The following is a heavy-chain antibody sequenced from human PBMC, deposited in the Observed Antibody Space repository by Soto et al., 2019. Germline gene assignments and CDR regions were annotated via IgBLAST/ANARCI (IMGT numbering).Heavy chain of an antibody. Sequence: GGSLRLSCAASGFTFSSYGMHWVRQAPCKGLEWVAVISYDGSNKYYADSVKGRFTISRDNSKNTLYLQMNSLRAEDTAVYYCARQPRPLPARLNTNDWYYYGMDVWGQGPTVTVSS. CDR2: ISYDGSNK. CDR1: GFTFSSYG. V-gene: IGHV3-30*03. CDR3: ARQPRPLPARLNTNDWYYYGMDV. D-gene: IGHD1-1*01. J-gene: IGHJ6*02.